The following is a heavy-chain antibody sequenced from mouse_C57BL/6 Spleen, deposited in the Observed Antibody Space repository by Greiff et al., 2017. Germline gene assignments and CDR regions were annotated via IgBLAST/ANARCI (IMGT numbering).Heavy chain of an antibody. D-gene: IGHD1-1*01. V-gene: IGHV5-16*01. J-gene: IGHJ4*01. CDR3: AREGYGSSWDAMDY. Sequence: EVKLMESEGGLVQPGSSMKLSCTASGFTFSDYYMAWVRQVPEKGLEWVANINYDGSSTYYLDSLKSRFIISRDNAKNILYLQMSSLKSEDTATYYCAREGYGSSWDAMDYWGQGTSVTVSS. CDR1: GFTFSDYY. CDR2: INYDGSST.